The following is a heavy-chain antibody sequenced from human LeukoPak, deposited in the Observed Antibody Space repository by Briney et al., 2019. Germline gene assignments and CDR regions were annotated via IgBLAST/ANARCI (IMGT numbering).Heavy chain of an antibody. J-gene: IGHJ4*02. D-gene: IGHD3-3*01. CDR1: GFTFSSYW. Sequence: GGSLRLSCAASGFTFSSYWMSWVRQAPGKGLEWVANIKQDGREKYYVDSVKGRFTISRDNAKNSLYLQMNSLRAEDTAVYYCASESYDFWSGYVYWGQGTLVTVSS. V-gene: IGHV3-7*01. CDR2: IKQDGREK. CDR3: ASESYDFWSGYVY.